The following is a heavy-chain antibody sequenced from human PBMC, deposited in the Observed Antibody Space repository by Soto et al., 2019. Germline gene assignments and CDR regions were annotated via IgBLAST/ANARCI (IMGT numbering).Heavy chain of an antibody. CDR3: AKSNHWSSLRRDY. CDR1: GFTFSYCA. D-gene: IGHD5-12*01. Sequence: EVQLLESGGGLVQPGGSLRLSCTASGFTFSYCAMTWVRQTPGKGLEWVSTITGSGDRTAYSDSVEGRFTISRDNSNNSLYLQMNSLRVEDTPLYYCAKSNHWSSLRRDYFGLGTLVTVSS. V-gene: IGHV3-23*01. J-gene: IGHJ4*02. CDR2: ITGSGDRT.